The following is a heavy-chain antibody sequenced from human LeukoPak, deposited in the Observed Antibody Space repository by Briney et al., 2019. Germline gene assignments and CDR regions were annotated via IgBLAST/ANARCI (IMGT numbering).Heavy chain of an antibody. CDR2: IWYDGGIK. J-gene: IGHJ6*02. D-gene: IGHD2-8*02. V-gene: IGHV3-33*08. CDR1: GFTFNICG. Sequence: GGSLRLSCAASGFTFNICGMHWVRQAPDKGLEWVAVIWYDGGIKYYADSVKGRFTVSRDNSKSTLYLQLNSLRAEDTAVYYCARISCTGNSCRPYSYYDMDVWGQGTTVTVSS. CDR3: ARISCTGNSCRPYSYYDMDV.